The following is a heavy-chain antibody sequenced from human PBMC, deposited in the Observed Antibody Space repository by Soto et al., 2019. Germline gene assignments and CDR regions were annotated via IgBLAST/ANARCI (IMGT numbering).Heavy chain of an antibody. CDR2: IYYSGST. D-gene: IGHD3-22*01. J-gene: IGHJ4*02. CDR1: GVSVSSGSYY. V-gene: IGHV4-61*01. CDR3: ARELNNYDSSGAYYFDY. Sequence: QVQLQESGPGLVKPSETLSLTCTVSGVSVSSGSYYWSWIRQPPGKGLEWIGYIYYSGSTNYNPSLKSRVTISVDTSKNQFSLKLSSVTAADTAVYYCARELNNYDSSGAYYFDYWGQGTLVTVSS.